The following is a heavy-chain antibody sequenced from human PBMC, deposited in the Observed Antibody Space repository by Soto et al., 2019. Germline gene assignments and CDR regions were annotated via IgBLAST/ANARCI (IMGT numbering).Heavy chain of an antibody. V-gene: IGHV4-34*01. CDR2: INHSGST. J-gene: IGHJ5*02. CDR3: AREAAMALNWFDP. CDR1: GGSFGGYY. D-gene: IGHD5-18*01. Sequence: PSETLSLTCAVYGGSFGGYYWSWIRQPPGKGLEWIGEINHSGSTNYNPSLKSRVTISVDTSKNQFSLKLSSVTAADTAVYYCAREAAMALNWFDPWGQGTLVTSPQ.